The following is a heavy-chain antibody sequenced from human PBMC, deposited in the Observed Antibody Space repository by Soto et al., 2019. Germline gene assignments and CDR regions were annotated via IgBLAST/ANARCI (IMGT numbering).Heavy chain of an antibody. J-gene: IGHJ3*02. V-gene: IGHV1-8*01. Sequence: ASVKVSCKASGYTFTSYDINWVRQATGQGLEWMGWMNPNSGNTGYAQQFQGRVTMTRNTSISTAYMELSSLRSEDTAVYYCARGRVSRPDAFAIWGQGTMVPVSS. CDR2: MNPNSGNT. CDR1: GYTFTSYD. CDR3: ARGRVSRPDAFAI.